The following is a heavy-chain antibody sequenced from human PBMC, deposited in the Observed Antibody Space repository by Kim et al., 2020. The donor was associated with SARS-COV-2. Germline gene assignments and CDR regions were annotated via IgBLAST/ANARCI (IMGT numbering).Heavy chain of an antibody. Sequence: RFTISRDNAKNSLYLQMNSLRDEDTAVYYCARNAHIVVVPAARPINWFDPWGQGTLVTVSS. CDR3: ARNAHIVVVPAARPINWFDP. J-gene: IGHJ5*02. D-gene: IGHD2-2*01. V-gene: IGHV3-48*02.